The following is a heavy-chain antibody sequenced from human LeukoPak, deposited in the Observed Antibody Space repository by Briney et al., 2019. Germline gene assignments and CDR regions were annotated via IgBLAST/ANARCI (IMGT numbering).Heavy chain of an antibody. V-gene: IGHV3-48*03. CDR2: ISSSGSTI. CDR3: ARVELAPYYYYMDV. J-gene: IGHJ6*03. Sequence: GVSLTLSCAASVFSISSYEMNWVRQAPGKGLEWVSHISSSGSTIWYADSVKGRFTISRDNAKNSLYLQMNSLRAEDTAVYYCARVELAPYYYYMDVWGKGTTVTVSS. D-gene: IGHD1-7*01. CDR1: VFSISSYE.